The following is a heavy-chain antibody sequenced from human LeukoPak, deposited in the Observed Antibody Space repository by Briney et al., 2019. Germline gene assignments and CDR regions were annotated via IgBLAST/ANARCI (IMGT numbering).Heavy chain of an antibody. V-gene: IGHV4-30-4*01. CDR2: IYYSGST. D-gene: IGHD2-15*01. CDR1: GGSISSGDYY. Sequence: SQTLSLTCTVSGGSISSGDYYWSWIRQPPGKGLEWIGYIYYSGSTYYNPSLKSRVTISVDTSKNQFSLKLSSVTAAVTAVYYCAREVVVAATALYYFDYWGQGTLVTVSS. J-gene: IGHJ4*02. CDR3: AREVVVAATALYYFDY.